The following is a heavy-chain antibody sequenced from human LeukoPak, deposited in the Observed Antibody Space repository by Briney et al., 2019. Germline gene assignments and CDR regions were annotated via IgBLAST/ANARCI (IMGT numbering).Heavy chain of an antibody. CDR3: ARVGTYCGGDCFDY. V-gene: IGHV3-48*04. CDR2: ISSSSSTI. D-gene: IGHD2-21*01. Sequence: DPGGSLRLSCAASGFTFSSYSMNWVRQAPGKGLEWVSYISSSSSTIYYADSVKGRFTISRDNAKNSLYLQMNSLRAEDTAVYYCARVGTYCGGDCFDYWGQGTLVTVSS. J-gene: IGHJ4*02. CDR1: GFTFSSYS.